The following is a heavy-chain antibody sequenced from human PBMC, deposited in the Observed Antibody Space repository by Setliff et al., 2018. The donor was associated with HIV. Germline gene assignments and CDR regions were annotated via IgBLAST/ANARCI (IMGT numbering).Heavy chain of an antibody. V-gene: IGHV3-13*01. CDR3: LRGSIQVPGLDHMDV. CDR2: LGVRGDT. CDR1: GFTLRSYD. Sequence: GSLRLSCVVSGFTLRSYDMYWARQAPGKGLEWVSGLGVRGDTYYTGSVKGRFAISRESAKNSLYLQMSNLRPEDTGVYYCLRGSIQVPGLDHMDVCGKGTTVTVSS. J-gene: IGHJ6*03. D-gene: IGHD5-18*01.